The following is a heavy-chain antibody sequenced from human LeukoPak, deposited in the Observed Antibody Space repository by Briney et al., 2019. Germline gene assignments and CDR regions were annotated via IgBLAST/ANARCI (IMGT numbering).Heavy chain of an antibody. J-gene: IGHJ4*02. CDR2: INWNGGST. CDR3: ARDVEDTAMVPEDY. Sequence: GGSLRLSCAASGFTFDDYGMSWVRQAPGQGLEWVPGINWNGGSTGYADSVKGRFTISRDNAKNSLYLQMNSLRAEDTALYYCARDVEDTAMVPEDYWGQGTLVTVSS. V-gene: IGHV3-20*04. CDR1: GFTFDDYG. D-gene: IGHD5-18*01.